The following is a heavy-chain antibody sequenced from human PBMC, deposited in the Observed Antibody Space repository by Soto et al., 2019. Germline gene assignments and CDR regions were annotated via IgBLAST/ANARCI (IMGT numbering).Heavy chain of an antibody. J-gene: IGHJ6*02. Sequence: VQLVESGGGLVRPGGSLRLSCAASGFMFRDYSINWVRQAPGKGLEWISYISSSSGYIYFADSVKGRFSIFRDNANKSLYLQMNSLRAEDTAVYYCARDPLILEVTKRDGMDVWGQGTTVTVSS. D-gene: IGHD2-21*02. CDR1: GFMFRDYS. V-gene: IGHV3-21*01. CDR2: ISSSSGYI. CDR3: ARDPLILEVTKRDGMDV.